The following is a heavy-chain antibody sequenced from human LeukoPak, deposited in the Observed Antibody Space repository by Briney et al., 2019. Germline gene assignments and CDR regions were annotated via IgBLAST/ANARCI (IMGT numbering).Heavy chain of an antibody. V-gene: IGHV3-66*01. Sequence: GGSLRLSCAASGFTVSSNYMSRVRQAPGKGLEWVSVIYSGGSTYYADSVKGRFTISRDNSKNTLYLQMNSLRAEDTAVYYCARKFSSSSHYYYYGMDVWGQGTTVTVSS. D-gene: IGHD6-6*01. CDR2: IYSGGST. CDR3: ARKFSSSSHYYYYGMDV. CDR1: GFTVSSNY. J-gene: IGHJ6*02.